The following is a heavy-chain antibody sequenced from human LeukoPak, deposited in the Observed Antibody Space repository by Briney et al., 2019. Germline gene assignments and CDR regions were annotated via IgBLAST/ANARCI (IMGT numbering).Heavy chain of an antibody. V-gene: IGHV3-30*18. CDR1: GFTFSSYG. Sequence: PGGSLRLSCAASGFTFSSYGMHWVRQAPGKGLEWVAVISDDGTTNYYADAVKGRFTISRDKSKNTLYLEMNSLRAEDTAVYYCAKEGAAGGKMQYCFDYWGQGTLVTVSS. CDR3: AKEGAAGGKMQYCFDY. J-gene: IGHJ4*02. CDR2: ISDDGTTN. D-gene: IGHD6-13*01.